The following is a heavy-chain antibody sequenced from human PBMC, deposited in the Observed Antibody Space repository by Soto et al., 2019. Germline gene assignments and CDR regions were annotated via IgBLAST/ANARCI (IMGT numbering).Heavy chain of an antibody. Sequence: GGSLRLSCAASGFTFSSYAMSWVRQAPGKGLEWVPAISGSGGSTYYADSVKGRFTISRDNSKNTLYLQMNSLRAEDTAVYYCTYTYYYDSSGYVGYYFDYWGQGTLVTVSS. CDR3: TYTYYYDSSGYVGYYFDY. D-gene: IGHD3-22*01. CDR2: ISGSGGST. CDR1: GFTFSSYA. V-gene: IGHV3-23*01. J-gene: IGHJ4*02.